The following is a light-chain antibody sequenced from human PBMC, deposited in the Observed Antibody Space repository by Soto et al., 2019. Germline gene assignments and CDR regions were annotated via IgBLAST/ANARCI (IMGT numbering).Light chain of an antibody. CDR2: GAS. CDR3: QQHNNWPLT. V-gene: IGKV3-15*01. CDR1: QSFSNN. Sequence: IVMTQSPGTLSGSPGERATLSCRASQSFSNNLAWYQQKPGQAPRLLIYGASTRATGIPARFSGSGSGTEFTLTISSLQSEDFAVYFCQQHNNWPLTFGGGTKVEIK. J-gene: IGKJ4*01.